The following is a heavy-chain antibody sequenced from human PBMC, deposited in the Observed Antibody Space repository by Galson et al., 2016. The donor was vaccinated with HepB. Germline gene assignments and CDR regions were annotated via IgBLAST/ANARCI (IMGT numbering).Heavy chain of an antibody. Sequence: CAISGDSVSSNSAAWNWIRQSPSRGLEWLGRTYYRSKWFNNDAVSVKSRITINPDTSKNQFSLQLNSVTPEDTAVYYCARGTRVFFDYWGQGTLVTVSS. CDR3: ARGTRVFFDY. D-gene: IGHD1-1*01. V-gene: IGHV6-1*01. CDR1: GDSVSSNSAA. J-gene: IGHJ4*02. CDR2: TYYRSKWFN.